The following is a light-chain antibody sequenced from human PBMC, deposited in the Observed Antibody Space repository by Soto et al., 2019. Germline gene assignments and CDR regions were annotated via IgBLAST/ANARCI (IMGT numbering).Light chain of an antibody. CDR1: SSDVGGYNY. Sequence: QSALTQPASVAGSPGQSITISCSGTSSDVGGYNYVSWYQQHPDKAPKLMIPDVTNRPSGVSNRFSGSKSGNTASLTISGLQAEDEADYYCSSYTSSGTVIFGGGTKLTVL. CDR2: DVT. V-gene: IGLV2-14*01. J-gene: IGLJ2*01. CDR3: SSYTSSGTVI.